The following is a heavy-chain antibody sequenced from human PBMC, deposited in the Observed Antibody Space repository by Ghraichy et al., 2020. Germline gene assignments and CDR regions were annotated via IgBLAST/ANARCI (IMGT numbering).Heavy chain of an antibody. V-gene: IGHV3-30*18. J-gene: IGHJ2*01. CDR2: ISYDGSNK. CDR1: GFTFSSYG. CDR3: AKTATVTNYWYFDL. Sequence: GGSLRLSCAASGFTFSSYGMHWVRQAPGKGLEWVAVISYDGSNKYYADSVKGRFTISRDNSKNTLYLQMNSLRAEDTAVYYCAKTATVTNYWYFDLWGRGTLVTVSS. D-gene: IGHD4-17*01.